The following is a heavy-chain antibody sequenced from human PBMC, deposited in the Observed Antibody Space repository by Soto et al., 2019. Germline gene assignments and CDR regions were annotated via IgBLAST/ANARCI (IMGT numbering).Heavy chain of an antibody. CDR3: TRPRYCSGGSGPRGYYYYGMDV. J-gene: IGHJ6*02. CDR2: IRSKANSYAT. V-gene: IGHV3-73*01. Sequence: GGSLRLSCAASGFTFSGSAMHWVRQASGKGLEWVGRIRSKANSYATAYAASVKGRFTISRDDSKNTAYLQMNSLKTEDTAVYYCTRPRYCSGGSGPRGYYYYGMDVWGQGTTVTVSS. D-gene: IGHD2-15*01. CDR1: GFTFSGSA.